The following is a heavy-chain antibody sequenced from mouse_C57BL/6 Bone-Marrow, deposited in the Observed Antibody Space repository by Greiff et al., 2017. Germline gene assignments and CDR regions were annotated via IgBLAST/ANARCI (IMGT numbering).Heavy chain of an antibody. CDR2: ILPGSGST. D-gene: IGHD1-1*01. CDR1: GYTFTGYW. V-gene: IGHV1-9*01. J-gene: IGHJ3*01. CDR3: ARCYYGSSYGFAY. Sequence: QVQLKQSGAELMKPGASVKLSCKATGYTFTGYWIAWVKQRPGHGLEWIGEILPGSGSTNYTEKFKGKATFTADTSSNTAYMQRSSLTTEDAAIYYCARCYYGSSYGFAYWGQGTLVTVSA.